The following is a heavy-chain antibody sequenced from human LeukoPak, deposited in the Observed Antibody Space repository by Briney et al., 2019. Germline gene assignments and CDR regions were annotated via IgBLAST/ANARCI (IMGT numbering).Heavy chain of an antibody. CDR1: GYIFHTYA. Sequence: ASVKVSCKASGYIFHTYAMNWVRQAPGQGLEWMGWINTNTGNPTYAQGFTGRFVFSVDTSASTAYLQISSLKAEDTAVYYCARGQWIAVVGNLWGQGTLVTVSS. V-gene: IGHV7-4-1*02. CDR2: INTNTGNP. CDR3: ARGQWIAVVGNL. D-gene: IGHD6-19*01. J-gene: IGHJ4*02.